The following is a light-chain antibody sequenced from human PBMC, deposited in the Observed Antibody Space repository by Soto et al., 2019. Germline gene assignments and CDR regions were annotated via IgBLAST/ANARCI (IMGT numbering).Light chain of an antibody. CDR2: GAS. Sequence: DIVMTQSPATLSVSPGEGVTLSCRTSRSVGSNLACYQQKPGQSPRLLIYGASTRATGIPARFSGSGSGTEFTLTISSLQSEDFAVYFCHQYFNWPRTFGQGTKVEIK. CDR3: HQYFNWPRT. V-gene: IGKV3-15*01. J-gene: IGKJ1*01. CDR1: RSVGSN.